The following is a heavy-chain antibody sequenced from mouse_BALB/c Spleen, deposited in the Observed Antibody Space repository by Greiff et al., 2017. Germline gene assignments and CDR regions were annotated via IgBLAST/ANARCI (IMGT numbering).Heavy chain of an antibody. Sequence: EVQLVESGGDLVKPGGSLKLSCAASGFTFSSYGMSWVRQTPDKRLEWVATISSGGSYTYYPDSVKGRFTISRDNAKNTLYLQMSSLKSEDTAMYYYASMVGAWRVTTRSLSFDYWGQGTTLTVSS. D-gene: IGHD2-2*01. CDR2: ISSGGSYT. J-gene: IGHJ2*01. CDR3: ASMVGAWRVTTRSLSFDY. V-gene: IGHV5-6*01. CDR1: GFTFSSYG.